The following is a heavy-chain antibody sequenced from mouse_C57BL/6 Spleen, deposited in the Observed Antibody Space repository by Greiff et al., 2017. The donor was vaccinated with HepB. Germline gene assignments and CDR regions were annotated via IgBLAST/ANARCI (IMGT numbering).Heavy chain of an antibody. CDR2: IDPENGDT. D-gene: IGHD2-5*01. J-gene: IGHJ2*01. CDR3: TFYYSNRRNYFDY. CDR1: GFNIKDDY. V-gene: IGHV14-4*01. Sequence: QLKQSGAELVRPGASVKLSCTASGFNIKDDYMHWVKQRPEQGLEWIGWIDPENGDTEYASKFQGKATITADTSSNTAYLQLSSLTSEDTAVYYCTFYYSNRRNYFDYWGQGTTLTVSS.